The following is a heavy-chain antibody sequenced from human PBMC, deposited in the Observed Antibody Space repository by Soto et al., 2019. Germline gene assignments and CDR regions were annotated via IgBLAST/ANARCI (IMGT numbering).Heavy chain of an antibody. D-gene: IGHD2-2*01. V-gene: IGHV3-7*01. Sequence: EVQLVESGGGLVQPGGSLRLSCAASGFTFSNYWMNWVRQTPGKGLEWVANINQDGSDTYYVDSVKGRFTVSRDKAKNSLYLQMNSLRAEDTAVYYCARGLYGSSAGNWGQGTLVTVSS. CDR3: ARGLYGSSAGN. CDR1: GFTFSNYW. CDR2: INQDGSDT. J-gene: IGHJ4*02.